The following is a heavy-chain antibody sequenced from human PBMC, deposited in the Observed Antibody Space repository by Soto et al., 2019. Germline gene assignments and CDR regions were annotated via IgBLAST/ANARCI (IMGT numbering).Heavy chain of an antibody. Sequence: PSETLSLTCTVSGDSMSRFYWTWIRQLPGKGLECIGYIYYTGTTSYNPSLKSRVTISLDTSKNQFSLNLRSVTAADTAVYYCARGAFVPGLHNEDWFDPWGQGILVTVSS. CDR2: IYYTGTT. CDR3: ARGAFVPGLHNEDWFDP. D-gene: IGHD6-6*01. J-gene: IGHJ5*02. CDR1: GDSMSRFY. V-gene: IGHV4-59*01.